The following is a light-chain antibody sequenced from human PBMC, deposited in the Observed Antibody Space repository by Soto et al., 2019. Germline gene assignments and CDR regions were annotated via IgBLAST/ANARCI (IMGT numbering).Light chain of an antibody. CDR1: KLGNKY. V-gene: IGLV3-1*01. CDR3: QACDSRTVV. CDR2: QDN. Sequence: SYELTQPPSVSVSPGQTANITCSGDKLGNKYACWYQQNPGQSPVLVIYQDNKRPSGIPERFSGSNSGNTATLTISGTQAMDEADYYCQACDSRTVVFGGGTKLTVL. J-gene: IGLJ2*01.